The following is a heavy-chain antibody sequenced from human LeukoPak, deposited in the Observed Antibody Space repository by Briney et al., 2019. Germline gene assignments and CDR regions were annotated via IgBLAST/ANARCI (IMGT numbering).Heavy chain of an antibody. D-gene: IGHD4-17*01. CDR2: INSDGSST. V-gene: IGHV3-74*01. CDR1: GFTFSSYW. CDR3: ARALDGDYVGY. J-gene: IGHJ4*02. Sequence: GGSLRLSCAASGFTFSSYWMHWVRHAPGKGLVWVSRINSDGSSTSYADSVKGRFTISRDNAKNTLYLQMNSLRAEDTAVYYCARALDGDYVGYWGQGTLVTVSS.